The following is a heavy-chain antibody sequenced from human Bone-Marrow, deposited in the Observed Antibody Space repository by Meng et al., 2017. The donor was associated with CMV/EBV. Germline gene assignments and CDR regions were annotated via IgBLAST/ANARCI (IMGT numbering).Heavy chain of an antibody. Sequence: ASVKVSCKASGYTFISYYMHWVRQAPGQGLEWMGIINPSGGSATYAQKFQGRVTVTRDTSTITVYMELSSLRSEDTAVYYCARSSQVTKYHFDYWGQGTLVTVSS. D-gene: IGHD2-2*01. J-gene: IGHJ4*02. CDR3: ARSSQVTKYHFDY. CDR1: GYTFISYY. CDR2: INPSGGSA. V-gene: IGHV1-46*01.